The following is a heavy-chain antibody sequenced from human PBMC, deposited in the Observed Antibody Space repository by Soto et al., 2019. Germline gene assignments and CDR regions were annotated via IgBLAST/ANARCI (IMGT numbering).Heavy chain of an antibody. CDR2: ISGSGAGT. Sequence: EVQLLESGGGLGQPGGSLRLSCAASGFTFSNYATTWVRQAPGKGLEWVSGISGSGAGTYYADSVKGRFAISRDNSKNTLYLQMNSLRAEDTAVYYCAKFRGFYHYYGMDVWGQGTTVTVSS. J-gene: IGHJ6*02. CDR3: AKFRGFYHYYGMDV. V-gene: IGHV3-23*01. CDR1: GFTFSNYA.